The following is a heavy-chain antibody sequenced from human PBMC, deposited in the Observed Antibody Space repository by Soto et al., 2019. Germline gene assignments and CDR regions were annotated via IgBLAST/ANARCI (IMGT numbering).Heavy chain of an antibody. CDR2: ISYDGSNK. CDR1: GFTFSSYG. D-gene: IGHD3-22*01. CDR3: AKDTSEGYYYDSSGYSHFDY. J-gene: IGHJ4*02. Sequence: GGSLRLSCAASGFTFSSYGMHWVRQAPGKGLEWVAVISYDGSNKYYADSVKGRFTISRDNSKNTLYLQMNSLRAEDTAVYYCAKDTSEGYYYDSSGYSHFDYWGQGTLVTVSS. V-gene: IGHV3-30*18.